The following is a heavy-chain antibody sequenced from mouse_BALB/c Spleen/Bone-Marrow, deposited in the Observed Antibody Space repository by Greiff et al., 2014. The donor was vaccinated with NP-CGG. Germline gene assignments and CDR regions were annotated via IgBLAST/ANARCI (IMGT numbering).Heavy chain of an antibody. D-gene: IGHD2-4*01. Sequence: VQLQQSGPELVKPGASVKISCKASGYAFSSSWMNWVKQRPGQGLEWIGRIYPGDGNTNYNGKFKGRATLTADKSSTTAYMQLSSLTSVDAAVYFCALKDYDGLSWFAYWGQGTLVTVSA. CDR1: GYAFSSSW. J-gene: IGHJ3*01. V-gene: IGHV1-82*01. CDR2: IYPGDGNT. CDR3: ALKDYDGLSWFAY.